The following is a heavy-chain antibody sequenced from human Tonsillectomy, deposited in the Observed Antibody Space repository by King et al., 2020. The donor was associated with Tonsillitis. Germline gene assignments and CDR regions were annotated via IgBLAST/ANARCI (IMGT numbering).Heavy chain of an antibody. CDR3: VAASDS. J-gene: IGHJ5*01. V-gene: IGHV3-30*10. CDR1: GFNFSRYT. D-gene: IGHD2-15*01. CDR2: ISNDGSFK. Sequence: VQLVESGGGVVQPVGSLRLSCAASGFNFSRYTMHWVRQAPGKGLEWVTLISNDGSFKYYRDSVKGRFTISRHNSENTVYLQMNSLREEDTAVYYCVAASDSWGQGTLVIVSS.